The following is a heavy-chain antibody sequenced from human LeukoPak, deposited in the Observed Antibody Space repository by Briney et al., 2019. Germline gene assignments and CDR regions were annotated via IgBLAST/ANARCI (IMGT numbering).Heavy chain of an antibody. CDR2: IIPIFGTA. CDR1: GGTFSSYA. CDR3: ARDIAAAVSVDYYYYMDV. V-gene: IGHV1-69*13. Sequence: AASVKVSXKASGGTFSSYAISWVRQAPGQGLEWMGGIIPIFGTANYAQKFRGRVTITADESTSTAYMELSSLRSEDTAVYYCARDIAAAVSVDYYYYMDVWGKGTTVTVSS. D-gene: IGHD6-13*01. J-gene: IGHJ6*03.